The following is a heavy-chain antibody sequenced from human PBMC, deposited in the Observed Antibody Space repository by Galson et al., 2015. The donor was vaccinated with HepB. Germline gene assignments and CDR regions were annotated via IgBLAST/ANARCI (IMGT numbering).Heavy chain of an antibody. CDR1: SGSFSGYY. D-gene: IGHD5-18*01. J-gene: IGHJ3*02. CDR3: ARGLDYGGYSYDLGKAFDI. CDR2: INHGGYT. Sequence: SETLSLTCGVESGSFSGYYWSWIRQPPGKGLQWIGQINHGGYTNYNPSLRSRVTMSLATSKNQFSLQLRSVTAADTALYYCARGLDYGGYSYDLGKAFDIWGQGTMVAVSS. V-gene: IGHV4-34*01.